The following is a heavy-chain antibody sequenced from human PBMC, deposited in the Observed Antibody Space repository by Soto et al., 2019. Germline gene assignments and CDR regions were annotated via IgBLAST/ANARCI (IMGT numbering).Heavy chain of an antibody. V-gene: IGHV3-30*18. Sequence: PGESLRLSCAASGFTFSSYGMHWVRQAPGKGLEWVAVISYDGNNKYYADSVKGRFTISRDNFKNTLYLQMDSLRAEDTAMYYCAKDHLETTVTTPSYWGQGTLVTVSS. CDR2: ISYDGNNK. CDR3: AKDHLETTVTTPSY. J-gene: IGHJ4*02. CDR1: GFTFSSYG. D-gene: IGHD4-17*01.